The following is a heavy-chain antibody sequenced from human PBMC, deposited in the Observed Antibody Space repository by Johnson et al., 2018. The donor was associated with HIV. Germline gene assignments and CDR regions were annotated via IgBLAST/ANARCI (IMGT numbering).Heavy chain of an antibody. D-gene: IGHD3-9*01. Sequence: QVQLVESGGGVVQPGRSLRLSCAASGFTFSYYAIHWVRQAPGKGLEWVADIKCDGSERYYVDSVKGRLAISRDNSKTTLYLQLNSLRAEDTAVYYCASVYYDILTGYYYDAIDLWGQGTMVTVSS. CDR1: GFTFSYYA. CDR2: IKCDGSER. V-gene: IGHV3-30*09. J-gene: IGHJ3*01. CDR3: ASVYYDILTGYYYDAIDL.